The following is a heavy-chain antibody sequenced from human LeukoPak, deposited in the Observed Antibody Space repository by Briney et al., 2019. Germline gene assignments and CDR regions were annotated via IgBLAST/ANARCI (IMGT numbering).Heavy chain of an antibody. CDR1: GGSFSGYY. V-gene: IGHV4-34*01. Sequence: SETLSLTCAVYGGSFSGYYWSWIRQPPGKGLEWIGEINHSGSTNYNPSLKSRVTISVDTSKNQFPLKLSSVTAADTAVYYCARASYCSGGSCYSPLYYYYYYGMDVWGQGTTVTVSS. D-gene: IGHD2-15*01. CDR3: ARASYCSGGSCYSPLYYYYYYGMDV. J-gene: IGHJ6*02. CDR2: INHSGST.